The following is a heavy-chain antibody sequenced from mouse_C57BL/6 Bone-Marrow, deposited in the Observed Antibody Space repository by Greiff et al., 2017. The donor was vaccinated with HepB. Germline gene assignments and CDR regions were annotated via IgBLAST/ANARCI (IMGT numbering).Heavy chain of an antibody. D-gene: IGHD1-1*01. V-gene: IGHV14-4*01. CDR2: IDPENGDT. CDR3: TMSSSYDYDAMDY. J-gene: IGHJ4*01. CDR1: GFNIKDDY. Sequence: DVKLQESGAELVRPGASVKLSCTASGFNIKDDYMHWVKQRPEQGLEWIGWIDPENGDTEYASKFQGKATITADTSSNTAYLQLSSLTSEDTAAYYCTMSSSYDYDAMDYWGQGTSVTVSS.